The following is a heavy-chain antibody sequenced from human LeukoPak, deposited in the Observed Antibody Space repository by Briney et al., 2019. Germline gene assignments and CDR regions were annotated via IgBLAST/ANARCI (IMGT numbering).Heavy chain of an antibody. J-gene: IGHJ3*02. V-gene: IGHV4-59*01. D-gene: IGHD3-3*01. CDR3: ARWYDFWSGSVHVKAFDI. CDR2: IYYSGST. CDR1: GGSISSYY. Sequence: SETLSLTCTVSGGSISSYYWSWIRQPPGKGLEWIGYIYYSGSTNYNPSLKSRVTISVDTSKNQFSLKLSSVTAADTAVYYCARWYDFWSGSVHVKAFDIWGQGTMVTVSS.